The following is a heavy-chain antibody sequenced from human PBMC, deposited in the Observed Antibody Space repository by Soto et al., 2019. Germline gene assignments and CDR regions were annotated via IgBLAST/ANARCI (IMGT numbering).Heavy chain of an antibody. D-gene: IGHD6-19*01. CDR1: GFTFSSYG. CDR2: ISYDGSNK. CDR3: AKEGLGGGCCSYGRAV. Sequence: GGSLRLSCAASGFTFSSYGMHWVRQAPGKGLEWVAVISYDGSNKYYADSVKGRFTISRDNSKNTLYLQMNSLRAEDTAVYYCAKEGLGGGCCSYGRAVWGQGTTVTVSS. V-gene: IGHV3-30*18. J-gene: IGHJ6*02.